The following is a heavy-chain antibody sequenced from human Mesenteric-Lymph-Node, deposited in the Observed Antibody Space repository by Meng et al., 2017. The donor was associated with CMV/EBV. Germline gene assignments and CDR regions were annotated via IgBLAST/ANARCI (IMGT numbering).Heavy chain of an antibody. V-gene: IGHV4-39*02. CDR2: IYYSGST. J-gene: IGHJ6*02. CDR3: AREIAAHEGEYHYYYGMDV. Sequence: SETLSLTCIVSGGSISSSSYYWGWVRQPPGKGLDWIGSIYYSGSTYYTPSLKSRVTISVDTSKNQFSLKLSSVTAADTAVYYCAREIAAHEGEYHYYYGMDVWGQGTTVTVSS. D-gene: IGHD6-6*01. CDR1: GGSISSSSYY.